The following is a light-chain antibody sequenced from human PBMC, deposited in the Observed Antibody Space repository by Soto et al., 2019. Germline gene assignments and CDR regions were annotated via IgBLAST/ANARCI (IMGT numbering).Light chain of an antibody. CDR3: QQRSNWPKT. CDR1: QSVSSY. J-gene: IGKJ1*01. V-gene: IGKV3-11*01. CDR2: DAS. Sequence: EILLTQYPATLSVSPGERATLSCRASQSVSSYLAWYQQKPGQAPRLLIYDASNRATGIPARFSGSGSGTDFTLTISSLEPEDFAVYYCQQRSNWPKTFGQGTKVDIK.